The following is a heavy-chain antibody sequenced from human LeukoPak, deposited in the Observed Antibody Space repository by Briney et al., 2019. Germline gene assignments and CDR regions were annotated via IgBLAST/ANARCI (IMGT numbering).Heavy chain of an antibody. CDR1: GYTFTSYG. J-gene: IGHJ3*02. CDR3: ASEYYDSSGYYTLGAFDI. CDR2: IIPIFGTA. Sequence: SVKVSCKASGYTFTSYGISWVQQAPGQGLEWMGGIIPIFGTANYAQKFQGRVTITADESTSTAYMELSSLRSEDTAVYYCASEYYDSSGYYTLGAFDIWGQGTMVTVSS. V-gene: IGHV1-69*13. D-gene: IGHD3-22*01.